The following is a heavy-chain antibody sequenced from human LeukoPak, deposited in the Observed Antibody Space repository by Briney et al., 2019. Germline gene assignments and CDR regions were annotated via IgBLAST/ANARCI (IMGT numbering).Heavy chain of an antibody. CDR2: ISGSGGST. D-gene: IGHD5-18*01. CDR3: AKDPGYSYGLDAFDI. J-gene: IGHJ3*02. CDR1: GFTFSSYA. V-gene: IGHV3-23*01. Sequence: GGSLRLSCAASGFTFSSYAMSWVRQAPGNGLEWVSAISGSGGSTYYADSVKGRFTISRDNSKNTLYLQMNSLRAEDTAVYYCAKDPGYSYGLDAFDIWGQGTMVTVSS.